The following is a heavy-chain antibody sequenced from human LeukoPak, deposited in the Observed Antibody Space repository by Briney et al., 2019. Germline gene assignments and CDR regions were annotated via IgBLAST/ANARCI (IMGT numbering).Heavy chain of an antibody. CDR2: INHSGST. V-gene: IGHV4-34*01. CDR3: ARGVLYSSSSGIDY. D-gene: IGHD6-6*01. Sequence: SETLSLTCAVYGGSFSGYYWSWIRQPPGKGLEWIGEINHSGSTNYNPSLKSRATISVDTSKNQFSLKLSSVTAADTAVYYCARGVLYSSSSGIDYWGQGTLVTVSS. CDR1: GGSFSGYY. J-gene: IGHJ4*02.